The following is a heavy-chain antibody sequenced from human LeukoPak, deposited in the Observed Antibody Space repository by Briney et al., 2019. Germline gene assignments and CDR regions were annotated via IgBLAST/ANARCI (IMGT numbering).Heavy chain of an antibody. Sequence: GGSLRLSCAASGFTFSSYAMSWVRQAPGKGLEWVSAISGSGGSTYYADSVKGRFTISRDNSKNTLYLQMNSLRAEDTAVYYCAKDYHDYGDYARAFDIWGQGTMVTVSS. CDR3: AKDYHDYGDYARAFDI. J-gene: IGHJ3*02. V-gene: IGHV3-23*01. CDR2: ISGSGGST. CDR1: GFTFSSYA. D-gene: IGHD4-17*01.